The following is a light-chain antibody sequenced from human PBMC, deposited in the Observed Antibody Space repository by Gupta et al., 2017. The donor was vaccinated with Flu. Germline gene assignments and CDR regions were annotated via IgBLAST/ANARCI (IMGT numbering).Light chain of an antibody. J-gene: IGLJ1*01. CDR2: EGS. CDR1: SSEVGSCNV. V-gene: IGLV2-23*01. CDR3: CAYAGSDIYV. Sequence: WITIPCTGTSSEVGSCNVVSWYQQHTGKAHKLIIYEGSKRTAGVANRLSGAKAGNTTSLTISGREEEDEDEYLCCAYAGSDIYVFGTGTEVTIL.